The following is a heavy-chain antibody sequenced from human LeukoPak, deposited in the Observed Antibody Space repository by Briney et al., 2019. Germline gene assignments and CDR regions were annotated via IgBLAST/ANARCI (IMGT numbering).Heavy chain of an antibody. CDR2: ISYDGSNK. V-gene: IGHV3-30*04. D-gene: IGHD2-2*01. CDR3: AKDGGSYCSSTSCYYFDY. Sequence: PGRSLRLSCAASGFTFSSYAMHWVRQAPGKGLEWVAVISYDGSNKYYADSVKGRFTISRDNSKNTLYLQMNSLRAEDTAVYYCAKDGGSYCSSTSCYYFDYWGQGTLVTVSS. CDR1: GFTFSSYA. J-gene: IGHJ4*02.